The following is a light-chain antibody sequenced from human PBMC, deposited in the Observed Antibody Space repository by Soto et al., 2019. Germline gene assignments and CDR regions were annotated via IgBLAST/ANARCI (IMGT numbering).Light chain of an antibody. V-gene: IGKV3-20*01. J-gene: IGKJ1*01. CDR1: QSVSSSY. CDR2: GVP. CDR3: QQYGSSPWT. Sequence: EIVLTQSPGTLSLSPGERATLSCRASQSVSSSYLAWYQQKPGQAPRLLIYGVPSRATGIPDRFSGSGSGTDFTLTISRLEPEDFAVYYCQQYGSSPWTFGQGTKVEIK.